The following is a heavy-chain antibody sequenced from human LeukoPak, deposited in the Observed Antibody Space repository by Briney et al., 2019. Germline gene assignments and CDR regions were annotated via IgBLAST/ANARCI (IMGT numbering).Heavy chain of an antibody. CDR2: SSLSGDPI. J-gene: IGHJ4*02. CDR1: GFTFSSYG. CDR3: ARVPNSGGYYPSDY. V-gene: IGHV3-48*02. D-gene: IGHD3-22*01. Sequence: GGSLKLSCAASGFTFSSYGMNWVRQAPGKGLEWVSFSSLSGDPIYYADSVKGRFAVSRDNAKNSLFLQMSSLRDEDTAVYYCARVPNSGGYYPSDYWGQGTLVTVSS.